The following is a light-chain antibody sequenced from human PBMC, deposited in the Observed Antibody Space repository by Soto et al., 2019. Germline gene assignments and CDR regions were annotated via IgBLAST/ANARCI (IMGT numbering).Light chain of an antibody. Sequence: EIVLTQAPTTLSLSPGERPTLSCRASQSVSSYLAWYQQKPGQAPXXLXXGASTRATGIPARFSGSGSGTEFTLTISSLQSEEFAGYYCQQYNNWPPAITFGQGTRLEIK. CDR2: GAS. J-gene: IGKJ5*01. CDR3: QQYNNWPPAIT. CDR1: QSVSSY. V-gene: IGKV3-15*01.